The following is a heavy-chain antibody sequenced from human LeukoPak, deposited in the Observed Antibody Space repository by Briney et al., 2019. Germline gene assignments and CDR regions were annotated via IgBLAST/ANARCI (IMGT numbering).Heavy chain of an antibody. V-gene: IGHV4-39*01. J-gene: IGHJ4*01. D-gene: IGHD1-26*01. CDR1: GVSISNNYYY. CDR3: ATLGLLRGAGFNLATHFDF. CDR2: VHYTGRT. Sequence: SETLSLTCTVSGVSISNNYYYWAWIRQPPGKGLELIGYVHYTGRTFYNSSLKSRVTISADTSPNQFSLSLTSVTAADTAVYFCATLGLLRGAGFNLATHFDFWGQGTLVTVSS.